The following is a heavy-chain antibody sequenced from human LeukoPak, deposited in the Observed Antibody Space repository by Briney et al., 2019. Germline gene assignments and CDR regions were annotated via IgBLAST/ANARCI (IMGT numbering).Heavy chain of an antibody. CDR2: IYSGGST. CDR1: GFTVSSNY. D-gene: IGHD6-13*01. CDR3: ARETLAAAAELNY. Sequence: GGSLRLSCAASGFTVSSNYMSWVRQAPGKGLEWVSVIYSGGSTYYADSVKGRFTISRDNSKNTLYLQMNSLRAEDTAVYYCARETLAAAAELNYWGQGTLVTVSS. V-gene: IGHV3-53*01. J-gene: IGHJ4*02.